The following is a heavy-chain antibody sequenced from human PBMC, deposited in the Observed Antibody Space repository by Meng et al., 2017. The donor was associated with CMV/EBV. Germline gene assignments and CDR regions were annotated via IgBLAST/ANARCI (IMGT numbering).Heavy chain of an antibody. V-gene: IGHV1-2*02. CDR1: GYTFTGYY. D-gene: IGHD3-3*01. CDR3: ARGHNYDFWSDYYTGIGEGTDV. Sequence: ASVKVSCKASGYTFTGYYMHWVRQAPGQGLEWMGWINPNSGGTNYAQKFQGRVTMTRDTSISTAYMELSRLRSDDTAVYYCARGHNYDFWSDYYTGIGEGTDVWGQGTTVTVSS. CDR2: INPNSGGT. J-gene: IGHJ6*02.